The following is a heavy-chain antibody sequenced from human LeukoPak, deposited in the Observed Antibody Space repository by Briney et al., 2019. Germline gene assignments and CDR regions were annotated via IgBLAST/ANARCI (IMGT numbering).Heavy chain of an antibody. D-gene: IGHD3-9*01. CDR2: ISYDGSDK. J-gene: IGHJ4*02. Sequence: PGGSLRLSCAASGCTFSRYTLHWVRQAPGKGLEWVAVISYDGSDKYYADSVKGRFTISRDNSKNTLYLHMNSPRDEDTAVYFCAKGAASSLLGILTGYHDKWGQGTLVTVSS. CDR1: GCTFSRYT. CDR3: AKGAASSLLGILTGYHDK. V-gene: IGHV3-30*18.